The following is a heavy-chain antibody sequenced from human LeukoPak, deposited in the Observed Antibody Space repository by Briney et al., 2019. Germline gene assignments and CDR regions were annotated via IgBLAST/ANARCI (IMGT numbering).Heavy chain of an antibody. CDR1: GYPFTTWE. D-gene: IGHD1-14*01. J-gene: IGHJ5*02. CDR3: ARGPRNDP. CDR2: VHPNGGNT. V-gene: IGHV1-8*01. Sequence: ASVTVSYKPSGYPFTTWEINWVRQAAGQGLEWMGWVHPNGGNTAYAQKFQGRVTMTRDTSISTAYMELSGLTSDDTAVYFCARGPRNDPWGQGTLVTVSS.